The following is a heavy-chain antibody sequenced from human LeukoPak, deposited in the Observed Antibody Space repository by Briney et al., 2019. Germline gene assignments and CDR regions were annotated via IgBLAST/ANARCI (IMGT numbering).Heavy chain of an antibody. J-gene: IGHJ4*02. CDR2: IYHSGST. CDR3: ARYSNYRYYFDY. V-gene: IGHV4-59*04. D-gene: IGHD4-11*01. CDR1: GGSISSYS. Sequence: SETLSLTCTVSGGSISSYSWSWIRQPPGKGLEWIGYIYHSGSTYYNPSLKSRVTISVDRSKNQFSLKLSSVTAADTAVYYCARYSNYRYYFDYWGQGTLVTVSS.